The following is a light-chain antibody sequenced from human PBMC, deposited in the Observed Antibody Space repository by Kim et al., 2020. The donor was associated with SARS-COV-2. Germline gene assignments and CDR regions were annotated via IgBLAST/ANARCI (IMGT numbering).Light chain of an antibody. CDR1: QSLFYSSNSKNS. J-gene: IGKJ1*01. Sequence: DIVMTQSPDSLAVSLGERATIDCKSSQSLFYSSNSKNSLAWYQQKPGQPPKLLIYWASTRESGVPDRFSGSGSGTDFTLTISSLQAEDVAIYFCQQFYTTPHTFGQGTKVDIK. CDR2: WAS. V-gene: IGKV4-1*01. CDR3: QQFYTTPHT.